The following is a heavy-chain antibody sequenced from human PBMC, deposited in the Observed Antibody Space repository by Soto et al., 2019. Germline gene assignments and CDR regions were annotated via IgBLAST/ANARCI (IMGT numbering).Heavy chain of an antibody. CDR1: GGSFSGYY. CDR2: INHSGST. V-gene: IGHV4-34*01. CDR3: ARSGQRILAAMVRGAHYYYYGMDV. D-gene: IGHD3-10*01. Sequence: SETLSLTCAVYGGSFSGYYWSWIRQPPGKGLEWIGEINHSGSTNYNPSLKSRVTISVDTSKNQFSLKLSSVTAADTAVYYCARSGQRILAAMVRGAHYYYYGMDVWGQGTTVTVSS. J-gene: IGHJ6*02.